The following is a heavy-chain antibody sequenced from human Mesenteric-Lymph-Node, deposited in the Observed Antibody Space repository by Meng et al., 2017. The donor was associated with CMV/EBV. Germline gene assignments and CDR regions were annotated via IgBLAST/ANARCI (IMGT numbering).Heavy chain of an antibody. J-gene: IGHJ5*02. CDR3: AGGIAAAGSRWFDP. V-gene: IGHV1-69*02. D-gene: IGHD6-13*01. CDR2: IIPILGIA. Sequence: QVQLVQSGAEVTKPGSSVKGSCKASGGTFSSYTISWVRQAPGQGLEWMGRIIPILGIANYAQKFQGRVTITADKSTSTAYMELSSLRSEDTAVYYCAGGIAAAGSRWFDPWGQGTLVTVSS. CDR1: GGTFSSYT.